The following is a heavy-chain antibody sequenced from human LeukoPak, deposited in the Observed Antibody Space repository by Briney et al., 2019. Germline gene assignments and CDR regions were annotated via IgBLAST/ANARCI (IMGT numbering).Heavy chain of an antibody. Sequence: GGPLGLSCAASGVTFSSYGMHWGRQGPGEGRGWVAVIWYDGSNKYYADSARGRFTISRDNSKTTLYLHMNSLRAEDTAVYYCATGYCSGGSCYPPTYWGQGTLVTVSP. CDR3: ATGYCSGGSCYPPTY. CDR2: IWYDGSNK. J-gene: IGHJ4*02. D-gene: IGHD2-15*01. CDR1: GVTFSSYG. V-gene: IGHV3-33*01.